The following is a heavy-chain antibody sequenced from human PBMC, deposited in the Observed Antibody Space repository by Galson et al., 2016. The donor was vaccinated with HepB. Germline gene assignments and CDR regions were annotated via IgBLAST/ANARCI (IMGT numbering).Heavy chain of an antibody. CDR1: GFTFSRYG. D-gene: IGHD3-22*01. V-gene: IGHV3-30*18. J-gene: IGHJ2*01. CDR2: IAYDGTNK. Sequence: SLRLSCAASGFTFSRYGMHWVRQAPGKGLEWVAVIAYDGTNKQFADSVKGRFTISRDNSKNTLYLQMNSLRAEDTASYYCAKVTGADDRSFLVDNYWYFDLWGRGTLVTVSS. CDR3: AKVTGADDRSFLVDNYWYFDL.